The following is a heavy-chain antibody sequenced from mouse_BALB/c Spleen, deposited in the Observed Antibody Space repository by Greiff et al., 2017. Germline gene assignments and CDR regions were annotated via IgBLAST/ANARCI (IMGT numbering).Heavy chain of an antibody. J-gene: IGHJ2*01. CDR1: GDSITSGY. Sequence: EVQVVESGPSLVKPSQTLSLTCSVTGDSITSGYWTWIRKFPGIKLEYMGYISYSGSTYYNPTLKSRISITRDTSKNQYYLQLNSVTTEDTATYFCARSGGCDDEGFDYWGQGTTLTVS. V-gene: IGHV3-8*02. CDR2: ISYSGST. D-gene: IGHD2-12*01. CDR3: ARSGGCDDEGFDY.